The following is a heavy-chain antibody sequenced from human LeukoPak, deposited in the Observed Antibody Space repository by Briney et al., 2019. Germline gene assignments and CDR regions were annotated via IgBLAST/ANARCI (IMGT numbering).Heavy chain of an antibody. J-gene: IGHJ4*02. D-gene: IGHD3-22*01. CDR3: ARAEGVGGKPPYYYDSSGYCDY. V-gene: IGHV4-61*02. CDR1: GGSISSGTYY. CDR2: IYHSGST. Sequence: PSQTLSLTCTVSGGSISSGTYYWSWIRQPAGKGLEWIGSIYHSGSTYYNPSLKSRVTISVDTSKNQFSLKLSSVTAADTAVYYCARAEGVGGKPPYYYDSSGYCDYWGQGTLVTVSS.